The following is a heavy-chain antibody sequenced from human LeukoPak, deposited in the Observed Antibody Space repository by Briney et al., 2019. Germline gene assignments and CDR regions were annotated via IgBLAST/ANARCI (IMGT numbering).Heavy chain of an antibody. CDR1: GGSISSYY. V-gene: IGHV4-59*08. CDR2: VSYTGTT. D-gene: IGHD6-13*01. CDR3: ARHLMGSSWYGFDP. Sequence: SQTLSLTCTVSGGSISSYYWDWIRQPPGKGLEWIGYVSYTGTTNYNPSLNSRVTISVDSSKNQFSLELTSVTAADTAVYYCARHLMGSSWYGFDPWGQGTLVTVSS. J-gene: IGHJ5*02.